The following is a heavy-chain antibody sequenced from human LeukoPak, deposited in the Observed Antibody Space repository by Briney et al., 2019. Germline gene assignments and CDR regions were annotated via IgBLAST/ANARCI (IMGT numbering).Heavy chain of an antibody. V-gene: IGHV4-34*01. CDR2: INHSGST. CDR1: GGSFSGYY. CDR3: ARVVAATPDKGP. J-gene: IGHJ5*02. Sequence: SETLSPTCAVYGGSFSGYYWSWIRQPPGKGLEWIGEINHSGSTNYNPSLKSRVTISVDTSKNQFSLKLSSVTAANTAVYYCARVVAATPDKGPWGQGTLVTVSS. D-gene: IGHD2-15*01.